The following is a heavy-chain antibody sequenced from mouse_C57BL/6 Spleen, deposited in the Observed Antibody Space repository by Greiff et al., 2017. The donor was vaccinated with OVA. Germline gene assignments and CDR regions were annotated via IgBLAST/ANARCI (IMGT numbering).Heavy chain of an antibody. CDR2: INPYNGGT. D-gene: IGHD2-3*01. J-gene: IGHJ2*01. CDR1: GYTFTDYY. Sequence: EVKLQESGPVLVKPGASVKMSCKASGYTFTDYYMNWVKQSHGKSLEWIGVINPYNGGTSYNQKFKGKATLTVDKSSSTAYMELNSLTSEDSAVYYCARSDDDGYSYFDYWGQGTTLTVSS. CDR3: ARSDDDGYSYFDY. V-gene: IGHV1-19*01.